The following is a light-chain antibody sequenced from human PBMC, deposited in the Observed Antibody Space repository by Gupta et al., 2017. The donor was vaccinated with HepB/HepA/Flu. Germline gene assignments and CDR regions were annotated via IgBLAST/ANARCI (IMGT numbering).Light chain of an antibody. CDR3: MQGTFWRS. CDR2: KVS. CDR1: QSLVHTDGNIF. Sequence: EVVMTQSPLSLPVTLGQSASISCKSSQSLVHTDGNIFLNWFHQRPGQSPRRLIYKVSNRDSGVPDRFSGSGEDNDFTLKSSRVEDEDGGVYYCMQGTFWRSFGQGTKVEI. J-gene: IGKJ1*01. V-gene: IGKV2-30*02.